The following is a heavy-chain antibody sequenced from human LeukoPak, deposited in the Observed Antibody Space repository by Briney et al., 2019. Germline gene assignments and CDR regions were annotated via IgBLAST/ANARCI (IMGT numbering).Heavy chain of an antibody. D-gene: IGHD3-3*01. CDR3: ARSRVWSDYWGYFDY. CDR1: GGSFSGYY. V-gene: IGHV4-59*01. J-gene: IGHJ4*02. Sequence: SETLSLTCAVYGGSFSGYYWNWIRQPPGKGLDWIGYIYHSGSTNYNPSLKSRVTISVDTSKTQISLKLRAVTAADTAVYYCARSRVWSDYWGYFDYWGQGTLVTVSS. CDR2: IYHSGST.